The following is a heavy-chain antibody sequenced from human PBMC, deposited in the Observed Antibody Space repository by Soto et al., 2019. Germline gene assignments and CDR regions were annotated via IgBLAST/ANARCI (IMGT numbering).Heavy chain of an antibody. V-gene: IGHV1-2*04. CDR3: ARDVAYSYGYYYYYGMDV. Sequence: QVQLVQSGAEVKKPGASVKVSCKASGYTFTGYYMHWVRQAPGQGLEWMGWINPNSGGTNYAQKFQGWVTMTRDTSISTAYMELSRLRSDDTAVYYCARDVAYSYGYYYYYGMDVRGQGTTVTVSS. CDR2: INPNSGGT. CDR1: GYTFTGYY. D-gene: IGHD5-18*01. J-gene: IGHJ6*02.